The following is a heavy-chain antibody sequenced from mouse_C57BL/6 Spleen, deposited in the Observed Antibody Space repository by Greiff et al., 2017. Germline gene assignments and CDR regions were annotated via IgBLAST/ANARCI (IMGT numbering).Heavy chain of an antibody. CDR3: ARGGFYYYGSSYNYAMDY. CDR2: IYPGSGNT. V-gene: IGHV1-76*01. J-gene: IGHJ4*01. CDR1: GYTFTDYY. Sequence: VQLVASGAELVRPGASVKLSCKASGYTFTDYYINWVKQRPGQGLEWIARIYPGSGNTYYNEKFKGKATLTAEKSSSTAYMQLSSLTSEDSAVYFCARGGFYYYGSSYNYAMDYWGQGTSVTVSS. D-gene: IGHD1-1*01.